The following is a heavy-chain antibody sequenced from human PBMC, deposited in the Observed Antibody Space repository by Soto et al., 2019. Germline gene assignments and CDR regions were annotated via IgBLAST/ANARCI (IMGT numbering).Heavy chain of an antibody. CDR2: IYAGDSDT. V-gene: IGHV5-51*01. D-gene: IGHD3-3*01. J-gene: IGHJ6*02. CDR1: GHSFTSYW. Sequence: LGESLKISCKGSGHSFTSYWIAWVRQMPGKGLEWMGIIYAGDSDTRYSPSFQGQVTISADKSISTAYLQWSSLKASDTAIYYCARHSTPYYVFWSGYYTGMDVWGQGTTVTVSS. CDR3: ARHSTPYYVFWSGYYTGMDV.